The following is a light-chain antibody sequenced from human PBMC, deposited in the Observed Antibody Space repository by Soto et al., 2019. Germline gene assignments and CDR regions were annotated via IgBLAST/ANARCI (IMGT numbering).Light chain of an antibody. J-gene: IGKJ2*01. CDR3: QQLSNNNWPPYT. CDR1: QSLYST. CDR2: GAS. V-gene: IGKV3-15*01. Sequence: EIVMTQSPATLSASPGERVTLSCRASQSLYSTLAWYQQKPGQAPRLLIYGASARAAGVSDRFSVSGSGTDFTLNISNLQSEDFAVYYCQQLSNNNWPPYTFGLGTKREIK.